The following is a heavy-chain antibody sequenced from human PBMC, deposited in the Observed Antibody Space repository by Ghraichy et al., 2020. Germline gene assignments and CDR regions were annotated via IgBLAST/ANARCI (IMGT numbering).Heavy chain of an antibody. J-gene: IGHJ2*01. D-gene: IGHD6-19*01. Sequence: GGSLRLSCAASGFTFSSYWMSWVRQAPGKGLEWVANIKQDGSEKYYVDSVKGRFTISRDNAKNSLYLQMNSLRAEDTAVYYCAREDSSGWSREPSYWYFDLWGRGTLVTVSS. CDR2: IKQDGSEK. CDR1: GFTFSSYW. V-gene: IGHV3-7*03. CDR3: AREDSSGWSREPSYWYFDL.